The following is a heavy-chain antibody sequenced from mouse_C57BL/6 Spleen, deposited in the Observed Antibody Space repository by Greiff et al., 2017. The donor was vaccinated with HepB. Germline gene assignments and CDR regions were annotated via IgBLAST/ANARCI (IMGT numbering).Heavy chain of an antibody. Sequence: VQLQQSGPELVKPGASVKISCKASGYAFSSSWMNWVKQRPGKGLEWIGRIYPGDGDTNYNGKFKGKATLTADKSSSTAYMQLSSLTSEDSAVYFWAITTGVATRFDYWGQGTTLTVSS. CDR2: IYPGDGDT. CDR1: GYAFSSSW. V-gene: IGHV1-82*01. D-gene: IGHD1-1*01. CDR3: AITTGVATRFDY. J-gene: IGHJ2*01.